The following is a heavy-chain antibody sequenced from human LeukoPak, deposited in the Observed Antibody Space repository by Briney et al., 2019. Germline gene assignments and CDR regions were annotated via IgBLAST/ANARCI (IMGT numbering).Heavy chain of an antibody. D-gene: IGHD1/OR15-1a*01. CDR1: GGSISSGGYY. Sequence: TLSLTCTVSGGSISSGGYYWSWIRQHPGKGLEWIGYIYYSGSTYYNPSLKSRVTISVDTSKNQFSLKLRSLTAADTAVYYCARSRGTMTFDPWGQGTLVTVSS. V-gene: IGHV4-31*03. J-gene: IGHJ5*02. CDR3: ARSRGTMTFDP. CDR2: IYYSGST.